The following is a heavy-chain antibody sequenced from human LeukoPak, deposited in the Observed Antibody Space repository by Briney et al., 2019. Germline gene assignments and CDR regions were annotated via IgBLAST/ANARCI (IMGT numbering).Heavy chain of an antibody. J-gene: IGHJ4*02. CDR1: GFTFSSYS. V-gene: IGHV3-48*01. Sequence: GGSLRLSCAASGFTFSSYSMNWVRQAPGKGLEWVSYISSSSSTIYYADSVKGRFTISRDNAKNSLYLQMNSLRAEDTAVYYCARDNQYCSGGSCYPGFFDYWGQGTLGTVSS. CDR2: ISSSSSTI. CDR3: ARDNQYCSGGSCYPGFFDY. D-gene: IGHD2-15*01.